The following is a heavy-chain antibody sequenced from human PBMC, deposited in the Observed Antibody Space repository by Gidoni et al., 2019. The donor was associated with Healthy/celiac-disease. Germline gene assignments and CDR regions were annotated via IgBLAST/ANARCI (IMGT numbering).Heavy chain of an antibody. CDR1: GFTFSSYG. V-gene: IGHV3-33*01. D-gene: IGHD3-22*01. Sequence: QVQLVESGGGVVQPGRSLRLSCAASGFTFSSYGMHWVRQAPGKGLEWVAVIWYDGSNKYYADSVKGRFTISRDNSKNTLYLQMNSLRAEDTAVYYCARADYYDTYPYYGMDVWGQGTTVTVSS. CDR2: IWYDGSNK. CDR3: ARADYYDTYPYYGMDV. J-gene: IGHJ6*02.